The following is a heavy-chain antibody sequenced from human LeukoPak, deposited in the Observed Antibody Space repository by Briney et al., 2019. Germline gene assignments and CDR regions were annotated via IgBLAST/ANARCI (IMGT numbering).Heavy chain of an antibody. J-gene: IGHJ4*02. Sequence: SETLSLTCTVSGGSISSSSYYWGWIRQPPGTGLEWIGSIYYSGSTYYNPSLKSRVTISVDTSKNQFSLKLSSVTAADTAVYYCARLHPSGSYYYDRGTFDYWGQGTLVTVSS. V-gene: IGHV4-39*01. CDR3: ARLHPSGSYYYDRGTFDY. CDR1: GGSISSSSYY. CDR2: IYYSGST. D-gene: IGHD1-26*01.